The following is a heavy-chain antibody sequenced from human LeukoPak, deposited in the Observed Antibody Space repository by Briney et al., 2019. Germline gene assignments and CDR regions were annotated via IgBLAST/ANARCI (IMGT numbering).Heavy chain of an antibody. CDR2: ISAGGGYT. D-gene: IGHD6-19*01. CDR3: AKGPSSGWYYFDY. CDR1: GFTFSSYA. V-gene: IGHV3-23*01. J-gene: IGHJ4*02. Sequence: GGSLRLSCAASGFTFSSYAMSWVRQAPGKGLQWVSAISAGGGYTYNADSVKGRFTISRDNSKNTLYLQMNSLRAEDTALYYCAKGPSSGWYYFDYWGQGTLVTVSS.